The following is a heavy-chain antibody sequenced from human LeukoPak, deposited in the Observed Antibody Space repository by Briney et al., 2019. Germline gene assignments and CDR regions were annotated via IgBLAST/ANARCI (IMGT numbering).Heavy chain of an antibody. V-gene: IGHV4-4*09. Sequence: SETLSLTCTVSGGSISGYYWSWIRQPPGKGLEWIGYIYTSGSTNYNPSLKSRVTISVDTSKNQFSLKLSSVTAADTAVYYCARHCSSTSCYSLYAFDIWGQGTMVTVSS. CDR2: IYTSGST. CDR3: ARHCSSTSCYSLYAFDI. CDR1: GGSISGYY. J-gene: IGHJ3*02. D-gene: IGHD2-2*01.